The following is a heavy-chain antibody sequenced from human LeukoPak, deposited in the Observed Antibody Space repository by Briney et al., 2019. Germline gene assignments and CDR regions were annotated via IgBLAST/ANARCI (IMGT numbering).Heavy chain of an antibody. Sequence: GGSLRLSCAASGFTFSSYSMNWVRQAPGKGLEWVSSISSSSSYIYYADSVKGRFTISRDNAKNSLYLQMNGLRAEDTAVYCCARALTSVTDFDYWGQGTLVTVSS. J-gene: IGHJ4*02. CDR2: ISSSSSYI. V-gene: IGHV3-21*01. CDR1: GFTFSSYS. CDR3: ARALTSVTDFDY. D-gene: IGHD4-17*01.